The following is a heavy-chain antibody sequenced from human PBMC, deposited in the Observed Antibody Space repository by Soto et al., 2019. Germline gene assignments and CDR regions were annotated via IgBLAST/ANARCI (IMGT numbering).Heavy chain of an antibody. Sequence: GASVKVSCKASGGTFSSYAISWVPQAPGQGLEWMGGIIPIFGTANYAQKFQGRVTITADESTSTAYMELSSLRSEDTAVYYCARDGDYYDSSGYYYGGVGYWGQGTLVTVSS. J-gene: IGHJ4*02. D-gene: IGHD3-22*01. CDR2: IIPIFGTA. V-gene: IGHV1-69*13. CDR1: GGTFSSYA. CDR3: ARDGDYYDSSGYYYGGVGY.